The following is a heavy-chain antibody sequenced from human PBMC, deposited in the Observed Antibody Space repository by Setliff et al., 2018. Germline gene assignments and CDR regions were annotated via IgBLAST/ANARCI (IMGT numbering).Heavy chain of an antibody. V-gene: IGHV4-34*01. CDR3: ARYGTEYGDYEIPGDV. J-gene: IGHJ6*04. D-gene: IGHD4-17*01. CDR1: GGSFSGYY. Sequence: SETLSLTCAVYGGSFSGYYWTWIRLPPGKGLEWIGEINHSGSSNNNPSLKGRVSISVDTSKKQFYLKLTSVTAADTAVYYCARYGTEYGDYEIPGDVWGKGTTVTVSS. CDR2: INHSGSS.